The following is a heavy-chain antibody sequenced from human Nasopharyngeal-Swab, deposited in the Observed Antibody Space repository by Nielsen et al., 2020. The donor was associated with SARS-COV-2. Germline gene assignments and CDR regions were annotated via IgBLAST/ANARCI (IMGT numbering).Heavy chain of an antibody. Sequence: GGSLRLSCVTSGVIFSKYWMHWVRQAPGKGLVWVSRVNQDGSRTDYADSVRGRFTISRGNAKNTLYLQMNSLRVEDTALYYCVKHQGSSSDQWGQGTLVTVSS. V-gene: IGHV3-74*01. J-gene: IGHJ4*02. CDR1: GVIFSKYW. CDR3: VKHQGSSSDQ. CDR2: VNQDGSRT.